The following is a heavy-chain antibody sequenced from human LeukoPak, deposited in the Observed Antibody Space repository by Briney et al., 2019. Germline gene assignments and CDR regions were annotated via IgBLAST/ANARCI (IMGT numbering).Heavy chain of an antibody. CDR1: GVTFSSSG. J-gene: IGHJ4*02. CDR3: AKGGTIDGQPNQ. CDR2: ISYDGSNK. V-gene: IGHV3-30*18. Sequence: GRSLRLSCAASGVTFSSSGMHWVRQAPGKGLEWVAVISYDGSNKYYADSMKGRFTISRDNSKNTLFLQMNSLRAEDTAIYYCAKGGTIDGQPNQWGQGTLVTVSS. D-gene: IGHD2-15*01.